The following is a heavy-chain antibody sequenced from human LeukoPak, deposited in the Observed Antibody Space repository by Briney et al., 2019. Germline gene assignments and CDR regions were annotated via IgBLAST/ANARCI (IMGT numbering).Heavy chain of an antibody. V-gene: IGHV1-69*04. CDR3: ARERGITIFGVVIGNWFDP. CDR1: GGTFSSYA. J-gene: IGHJ5*02. Sequence: SVKVSCKASGGTFSSYAISWVRQAPGQGLEWMGRIIPILGIANYAQKFQGRVTITADKPTSTAYMELSSLRSEDTAVYYCARERGITIFGVVIGNWFDPWGQGTLVTVSS. D-gene: IGHD3-3*01. CDR2: IIPILGIA.